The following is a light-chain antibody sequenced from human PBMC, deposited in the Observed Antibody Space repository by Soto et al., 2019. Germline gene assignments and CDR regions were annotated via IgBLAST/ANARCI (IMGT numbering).Light chain of an antibody. Sequence: ELVLTQSPVALSLSSGERATLSCRASQSVSSNLAWHQQKPGQAPRILMYDASTRATGISARFSGSGSGTEFTLTISSLQSEDFAVYYCQQYHNWPITFGQGTRLEIK. V-gene: IGKV3-15*01. CDR3: QQYHNWPIT. CDR1: QSVSSN. CDR2: DAS. J-gene: IGKJ5*01.